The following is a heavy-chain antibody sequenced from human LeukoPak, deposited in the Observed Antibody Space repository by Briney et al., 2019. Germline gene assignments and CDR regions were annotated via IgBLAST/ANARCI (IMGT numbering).Heavy chain of an antibody. V-gene: IGHV3-21*04. Sequence: GGSLRLSCAASGFTFSSYWMHWVRQAPGRGLEWVSWISGSGSYRNYAESVKGRFTISRDNAKKSLYLQMNSLRAEDTAVYYCARDRGNSWVDYWGQGTLVTVSS. D-gene: IGHD6-13*01. CDR2: ISGSGSYR. CDR1: GFTFSSYW. CDR3: ARDRGNSWVDY. J-gene: IGHJ4*02.